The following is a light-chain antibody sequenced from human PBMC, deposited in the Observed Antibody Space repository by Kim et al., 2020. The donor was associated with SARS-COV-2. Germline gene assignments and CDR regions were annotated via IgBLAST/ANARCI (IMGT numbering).Light chain of an antibody. Sequence: QSALTQPASVSGSPGQSITISCTGTSSDVGGYNYVSWYQQHPGKAPKLMIYDVSNRPSGVSNRFSGSKSGNTASLTISGLQAEDEAEYYCSSYTSSSTVFGGGTQLTVL. CDR1: SSDVGGYNY. V-gene: IGLV2-14*03. J-gene: IGLJ3*02. CDR3: SSYTSSSTV. CDR2: DVS.